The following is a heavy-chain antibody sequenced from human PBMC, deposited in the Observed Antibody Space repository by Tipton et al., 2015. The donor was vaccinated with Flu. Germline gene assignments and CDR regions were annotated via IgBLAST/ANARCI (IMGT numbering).Heavy chain of an antibody. D-gene: IGHD5-24*01. Sequence: SLRLSCAASGFTFDDYAMHWVRQAPGKGLEWVSGISWNSGSIGYADSVKGRFTIPRDNAKNSLYLQMNSLRAEDTALYYCAKDMWGRWLQSPYYYGMDVWGQGTTVTVSS. CDR1: GFTFDDYA. J-gene: IGHJ6*02. CDR2: ISWNSGSI. V-gene: IGHV3-9*01. CDR3: AKDMWGRWLQSPYYYGMDV.